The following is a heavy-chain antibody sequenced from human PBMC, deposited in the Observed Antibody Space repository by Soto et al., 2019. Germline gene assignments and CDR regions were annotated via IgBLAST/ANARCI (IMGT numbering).Heavy chain of an antibody. Sequence: QVQLVQSGAEVKKPGASVKVSCKASGYNFTTYDISWVRQAPGQGLEWMGWISAIKGNTNYAHKLQGRVTMPTDTSTSTVYMELRSLRSDDTAGYYCARAVSHFYHYYYMDVWGKGTTVTVSS. J-gene: IGHJ6*03. CDR1: GYNFTTYD. CDR2: ISAIKGNT. D-gene: IGHD6-19*01. V-gene: IGHV1-18*01. CDR3: ARAVSHFYHYYYMDV.